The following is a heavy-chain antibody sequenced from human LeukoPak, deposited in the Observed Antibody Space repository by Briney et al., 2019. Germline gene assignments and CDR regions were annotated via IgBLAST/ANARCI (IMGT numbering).Heavy chain of an antibody. CDR1: GGSISSYY. D-gene: IGHD2-15*01. V-gene: IGHV4-4*07. CDR3: ARGIVVVAQLGFYFYYMDV. Sequence: PSETLSLTCTVSGGSISSYYWSWIRQPAGKGLEWIGRIYTSGSTNYNPSLKSRVTISVDTSKNQFSLKLSSVTAADTAVYYCARGIVVVAQLGFYFYYMDVWGKGTTVTISS. J-gene: IGHJ6*03. CDR2: IYTSGST.